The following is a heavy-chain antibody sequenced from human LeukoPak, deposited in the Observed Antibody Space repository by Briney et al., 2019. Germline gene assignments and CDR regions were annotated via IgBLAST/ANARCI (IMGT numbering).Heavy chain of an antibody. Sequence: GRSLRLSCAASGFTSDDYAMHWVRHAPGKGLEWVSGISWNSGSIGYADSVKGRFTISRDNAKNSLYLQMNSLRAEDTALYYCAKDWSSFSPYYMDVWGKGTTVTVSS. CDR2: ISWNSGSI. CDR1: GFTSDDYA. CDR3: AKDWSSFSPYYMDV. J-gene: IGHJ6*03. V-gene: IGHV3-9*02. D-gene: IGHD3-3*01.